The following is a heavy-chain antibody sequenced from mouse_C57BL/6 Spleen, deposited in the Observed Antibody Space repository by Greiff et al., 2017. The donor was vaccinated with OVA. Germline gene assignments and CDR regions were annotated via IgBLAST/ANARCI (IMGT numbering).Heavy chain of an antibody. V-gene: IGHV1-55*01. CDR2: IYPGSGST. CDR1: GYTFTSYW. Sequence: QVQLQQPGAELVKPGASVKMSCKASGYTFTSYWITWVKQRPGQGLEWIGDIYPGSGSTNYNEKFKSKATLTVDTSSSTAYMQLSSLTSEASAVYDCALYYYGSSASLFDYWGQGTTLTVSS. J-gene: IGHJ2*01. D-gene: IGHD1-1*01. CDR3: ALYYYGSSASLFDY.